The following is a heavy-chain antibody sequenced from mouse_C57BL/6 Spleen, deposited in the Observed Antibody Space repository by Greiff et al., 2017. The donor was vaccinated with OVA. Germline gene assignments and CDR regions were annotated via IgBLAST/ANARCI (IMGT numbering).Heavy chain of an antibody. V-gene: IGHV5-9-1*02. CDR1: GFTFSSYA. D-gene: IGHD1-2*01. CDR3: TREDGSLRFYYAMDY. Sequence: EVQRVESGEGLVKPGGSLKLSCAASGFTFSSYAMSWVRQTPEKRLEWVAYISSGGDYIYYADTVKGRFTISRDNARNTLYLQMSSLKSEDTAMYYCTREDGSLRFYYAMDYWGQGTSVTVSS. J-gene: IGHJ4*01. CDR2: ISSGGDYI.